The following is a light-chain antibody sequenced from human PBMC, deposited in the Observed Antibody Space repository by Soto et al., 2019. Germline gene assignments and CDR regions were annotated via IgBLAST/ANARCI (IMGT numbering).Light chain of an antibody. V-gene: IGLV1-51*01. CDR2: DNN. CDR1: SSNIGNNY. CDR3: GTWDSSLSEGV. J-gene: IGLJ1*01. Sequence: QPVLTQPPSVSAAPGQKVTISCSGSSSNIGNNYVSWYQQLPGTAPKLLIYDNNKRPSGIPDRFSGSKSGTSATLGITGLQTGDEADYYCGTWDSSLSEGVFGTGTKVTVL.